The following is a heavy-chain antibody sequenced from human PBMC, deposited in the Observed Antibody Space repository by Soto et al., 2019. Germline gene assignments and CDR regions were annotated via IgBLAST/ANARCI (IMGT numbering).Heavy chain of an antibody. Sequence: PSETLYLTCTVSGGSISSSNYYWGWIRQPPGKGLEWIGSIYYSGSTYYNPSLKSRVTISVDTSKNEFSLELSSVTAADTAVYYFARKQVAAAGRDWFAPWGQGTLVTVSS. V-gene: IGHV4-39*01. CDR1: GGSISSSNYY. D-gene: IGHD6-13*01. CDR2: IYYSGST. CDR3: ARKQVAAAGRDWFAP. J-gene: IGHJ5*02.